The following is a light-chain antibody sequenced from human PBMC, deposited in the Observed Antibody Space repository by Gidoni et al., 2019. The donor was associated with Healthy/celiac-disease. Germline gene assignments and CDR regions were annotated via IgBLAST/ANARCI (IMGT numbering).Light chain of an antibody. Sequence: DIQMTQSPSSLSASVGDRVTITCRASQSISIYLKWYQQKPGKAPKLLIYAASSLQSGVPSMFSGSGSGTDFTLTISSLQPEDFATYYCQQSYTTPYTFGQGTKLEIK. CDR3: QQSYTTPYT. CDR2: AAS. CDR1: QSISIY. J-gene: IGKJ2*01. V-gene: IGKV1-39*01.